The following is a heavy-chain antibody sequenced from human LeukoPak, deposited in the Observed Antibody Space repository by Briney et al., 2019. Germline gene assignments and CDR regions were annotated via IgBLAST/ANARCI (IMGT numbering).Heavy chain of an antibody. D-gene: IGHD3-10*01. CDR3: ARTTTPHYYGSGSYALGY. CDR2: ISYDGSNK. V-gene: IGHV3-30-3*01. CDR1: GFNFSSYA. J-gene: IGHJ4*02. Sequence: GGSLRLSCAASGFNFSSYAMSWVRQAPGKGLEWVVVISYDGSNKYYADSVKGRFTISRDNSKNTLYLQMSSLSAEDTAVYYCARTTTPHYYGSGSYALGYWGQGTLVTVPS.